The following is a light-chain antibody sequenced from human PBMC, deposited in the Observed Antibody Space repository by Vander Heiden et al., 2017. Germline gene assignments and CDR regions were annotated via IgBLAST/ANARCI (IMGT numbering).Light chain of an antibody. J-gene: IGKJ1*01. CDR2: LGS. V-gene: IGKV2-28*01. Sequence: DIVMTQSPLSLSVTPGEPASISCRSSQSLLHSNGYTYLDWYLQKPGQSPQLLISLGSNRASGVPDRFSGSGSGTDFTLKISRVEAEDVGVYYCMQSRQTPWTFGQGTKVEIK. CDR1: QSLLHSNGYTY. CDR3: MQSRQTPWT.